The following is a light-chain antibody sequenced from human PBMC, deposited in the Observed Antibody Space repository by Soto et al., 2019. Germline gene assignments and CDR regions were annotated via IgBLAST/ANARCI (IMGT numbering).Light chain of an antibody. J-gene: IGKJ1*01. V-gene: IGKV4-1*01. CDR1: QSVLHSSNNKNY. CDR2: WAS. CDR3: QQYYSIPPT. Sequence: DIVMTQSVDSLAVSLGERATINCKSRQSVLHSSNNKNYLTWYQQKPGQPPKLLIYWASTRESGVPDRFSGSGSGTDFTITISSLQAEDVAVYYCQQYYSIPPTFGQGTKVDIK.